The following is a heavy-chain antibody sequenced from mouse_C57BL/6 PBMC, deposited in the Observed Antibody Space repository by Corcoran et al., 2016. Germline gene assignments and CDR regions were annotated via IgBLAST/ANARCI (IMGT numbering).Heavy chain of an antibody. CDR2: ISYDGSN. Sequence: DEQLKESGPGLVKPSQSLSLPCSVPGYSITSGYYWNWIRQFPGNQLEWMGYISYDGSNNYNPSLKNRISITRDTSKNQFFLKLNSVTTEDTATYYCARDDGYFLFAYWGQGTLVTVSA. CDR1: GYSITSGYY. D-gene: IGHD2-3*01. CDR3: ARDDGYFLFAY. J-gene: IGHJ3*01. V-gene: IGHV3-6*01.